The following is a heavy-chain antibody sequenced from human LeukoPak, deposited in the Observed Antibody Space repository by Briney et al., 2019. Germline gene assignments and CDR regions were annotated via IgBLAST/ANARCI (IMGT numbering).Heavy chain of an antibody. CDR2: ISTDGTTT. Sequence: PGGSLRLSCAASGFTFSAFWMHWVRQIPGKGLVWVSRISTDGTTTTYADSVTGRFTISRDNAKNTVYLQMNSLRAEDTAVYYCARDLYYDSSGSRSSAFDIWGQGTMVTVSS. J-gene: IGHJ3*02. CDR1: GFTFSAFW. CDR3: ARDLYYDSSGSRSSAFDI. V-gene: IGHV3-74*03. D-gene: IGHD3-22*01.